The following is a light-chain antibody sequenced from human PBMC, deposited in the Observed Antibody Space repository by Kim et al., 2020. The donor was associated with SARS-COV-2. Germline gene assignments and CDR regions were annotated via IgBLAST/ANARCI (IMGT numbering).Light chain of an antibody. Sequence: SVGDRVIITCQASQNIDTFLNWYQQKPGKAPKLLIYATTDLQSGVPTRFSGSGSGTDFTLTISSLQPEDFATYYCQQSYSTPLITFGQGTQLEIK. CDR3: QQSYSTPLIT. V-gene: IGKV1-39*01. CDR1: QNIDTF. CDR2: ATT. J-gene: IGKJ5*01.